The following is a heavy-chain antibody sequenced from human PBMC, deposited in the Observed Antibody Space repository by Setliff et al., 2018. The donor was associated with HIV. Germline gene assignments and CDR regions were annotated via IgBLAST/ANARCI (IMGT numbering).Heavy chain of an antibody. CDR3: AASISSRHYYGSAL. D-gene: IGHD3-10*01. V-gene: IGHV1-24*01. CDR1: GYTLSELS. CDR2: FNPEEGKT. J-gene: IGHJ2*01. Sequence: AASVKVSCKISGYTLSELSMHWVRQAPGKGLEWMVGFNPEEGKTIYAQKFQGRVTMTEDTSADTAFMDLNNLRSEDTAVYYCAASISSRHYYGSALWGRGTLVTVSS.